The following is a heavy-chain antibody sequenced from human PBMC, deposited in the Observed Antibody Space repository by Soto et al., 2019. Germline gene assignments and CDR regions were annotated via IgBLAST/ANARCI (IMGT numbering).Heavy chain of an antibody. CDR2: SRNKDNSHTT. J-gene: IGHJ4*02. CDR1: GFTFSDHH. Sequence: EVQLVESGGGLVQPGGSLRLSCAVSGFTFSDHHMDWVRQTPGKGLEWVGRSRNKDNSHTTEYAASVEGRFTISRDESKNSLFLQMNSLQTADTAVYFCVRAKFTNSRFNFDFWGQGTLVTVSS. CDR3: VRAKFTNSRFNFDF. V-gene: IGHV3-72*01. D-gene: IGHD2-2*01.